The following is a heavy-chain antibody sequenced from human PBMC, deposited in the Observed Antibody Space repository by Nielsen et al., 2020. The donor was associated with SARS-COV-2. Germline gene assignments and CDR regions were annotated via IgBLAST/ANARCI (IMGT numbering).Heavy chain of an antibody. CDR3: AKADTAIMAPFDY. J-gene: IGHJ4*02. Sequence: GESLKISCAASGFTFSSYAMSWVRQAPGKGLEWVSAISGSGGSTYYADSVKGRLTISRDNSKNTLYLQMNSLRAEDTAVYYCAKADTAIMAPFDYWGQGTLVTVSS. V-gene: IGHV3-23*01. D-gene: IGHD5-18*01. CDR2: ISGSGGST. CDR1: GFTFSSYA.